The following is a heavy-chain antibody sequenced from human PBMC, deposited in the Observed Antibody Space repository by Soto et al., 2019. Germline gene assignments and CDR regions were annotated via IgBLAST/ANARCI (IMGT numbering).Heavy chain of an antibody. J-gene: IGHJ3*02. Sequence: GESLKISCKDSGYSFTNYWIGWVRQMPGKGLDWMGIIYLGDSDTRYSPSFQGQVTISADKSISTAYLQWSSLKASDTAMYYCARRGAKDAFDIWGQGTMVNVS. CDR1: GYSFTNYW. V-gene: IGHV5-51*01. CDR3: ARRGAKDAFDI. CDR2: IYLGDSDT. D-gene: IGHD1-26*01.